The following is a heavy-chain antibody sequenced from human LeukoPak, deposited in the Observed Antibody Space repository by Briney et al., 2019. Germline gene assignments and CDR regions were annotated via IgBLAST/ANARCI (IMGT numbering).Heavy chain of an antibody. CDR1: GFTFSSYA. Sequence: GGSLRLSCAASGFTFSSYAMSWVRQAPGKGLEWVSAISGSGGSTYYADSVKGRFTISRDNSKNTLYLQMNSLRAEDTAVYYCATLPASGGSRESRDQGTLVTVSS. J-gene: IGHJ4*02. D-gene: IGHD2-15*01. V-gene: IGHV3-23*01. CDR3: ATLPASGGSRES. CDR2: ISGSGGST.